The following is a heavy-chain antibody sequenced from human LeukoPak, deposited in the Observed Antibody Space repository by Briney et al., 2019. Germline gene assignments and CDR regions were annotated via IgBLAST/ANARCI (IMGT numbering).Heavy chain of an antibody. CDR1: GFTFSSYA. Sequence: HPGGSLRLSCAASGFTFSSYAITWVRQAPGKGLEWVSAVSSNGAKTYYADSVKGRFTISRDNSKNTLYLQMNSLRAEDTAVYYCAKDFISSGYPNNWFDPWGQGTLVTVSS. V-gene: IGHV3-23*01. CDR2: VSSNGAKT. CDR3: AKDFISSGYPNNWFDP. D-gene: IGHD3-22*01. J-gene: IGHJ5*02.